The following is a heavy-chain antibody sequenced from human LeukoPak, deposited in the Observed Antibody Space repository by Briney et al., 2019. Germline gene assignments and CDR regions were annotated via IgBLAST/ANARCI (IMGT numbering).Heavy chain of an antibody. V-gene: IGHV4-59*08. CDR1: GGSISSYY. J-gene: IGHJ4*02. CDR2: IYYTGST. Sequence: PSETLSLTCTVSGGSISSYYWSWLRQPPGKGLEWIGHIYYTGSTNYTPSLRSRLTISVDTSTSQSSLKLSSVTAADTAVYYCARHKPTGSYPLELWGQGTLVTVSS. D-gene: IGHD3-10*01. CDR3: ARHKPTGSYPLEL.